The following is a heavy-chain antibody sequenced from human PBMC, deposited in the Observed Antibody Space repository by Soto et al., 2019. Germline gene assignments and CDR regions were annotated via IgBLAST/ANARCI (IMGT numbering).Heavy chain of an antibody. Sequence: QLQLQESGPGLVKPSETLSLTCTVSGGSISSSSSYWGWIRQPPGKGLEWIGSMSYSGSTYHNPSPKSNVTLSVDTHQTQFSLKLTSVTAADTAVYSCARHRVTRVYDPIPGCFDSWGQGILVTASS. V-gene: IGHV4-39*01. J-gene: IGHJ4*02. D-gene: IGHD5-12*01. CDR1: GGSISSSSSY. CDR3: ARHRVTRVYDPIPGCFDS. CDR2: MSYSGST.